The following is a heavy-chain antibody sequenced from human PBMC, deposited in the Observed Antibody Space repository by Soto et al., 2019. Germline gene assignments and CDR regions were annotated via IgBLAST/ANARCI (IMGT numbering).Heavy chain of an antibody. CDR1: AYSFTSYW. V-gene: IGHV5-51*01. CDR3: ARLRYCSSTSCYSNWFDP. D-gene: IGHD2-2*01. CDR2: IYPGDSDT. Sequence: VESVTISCKGSAYSFTSYWIASVPQMPGKGLEWMGIIYPGDSDTRYSPSFQGQVTISADKSISTAYLQWSRLKASDTAMYYCARLRYCSSTSCYSNWFDPWGQGTMVTVSS. J-gene: IGHJ5*02.